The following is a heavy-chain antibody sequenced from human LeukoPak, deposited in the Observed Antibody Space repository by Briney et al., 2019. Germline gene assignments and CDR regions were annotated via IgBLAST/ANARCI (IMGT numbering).Heavy chain of an antibody. CDR1: GGSISSYY. V-gene: IGHV4-59*08. CDR3: ARRVYGTFDY. CDR2: IYYSGST. Sequence: SETLSLTCTVSGGSISSYYWSWIRQPPGKGLEWIGYIYYSGSTNYNPSLKSRVTTSVDTSKNQFSLKLSSVTAADTAVYYCARRVYGTFDYWGQGTLVTVSS. J-gene: IGHJ4*02. D-gene: IGHD1/OR15-1a*01.